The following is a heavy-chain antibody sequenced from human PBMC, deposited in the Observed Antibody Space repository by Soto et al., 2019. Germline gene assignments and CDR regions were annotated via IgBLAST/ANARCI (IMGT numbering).Heavy chain of an antibody. D-gene: IGHD2-15*01. J-gene: IGHJ5*02. CDR2: IYYSGST. V-gene: IGHV4-30-4*01. Sequence: SETLSLTCTVSGGSISSGDYYWSWIRQPPGKGLEWIGYIYYSGSTYYNPSLKSRVTISVDTSKNQFSLKLSSVTAADTAVYYCARVLGYCSGGSCYSVRFDPWGQGTLVTVSS. CDR1: GGSISSGDYY. CDR3: ARVLGYCSGGSCYSVRFDP.